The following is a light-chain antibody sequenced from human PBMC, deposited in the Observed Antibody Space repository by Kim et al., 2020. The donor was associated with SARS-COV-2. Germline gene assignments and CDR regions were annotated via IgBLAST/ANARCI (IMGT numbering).Light chain of an antibody. CDR2: DNN. CDR1: SSNIGDNY. Sequence: QSVLTQPPSVSAAPGQKLTISCSGSSSNIGDNYVSWYQQLPGTAPKLLIYDNNKRPSGIPDRFSGSKSGTSATLGITGLQSGDEADYYCGTWDSSLSSWVFGGGTQLTVL. J-gene: IGLJ3*02. CDR3: GTWDSSLSSWV. V-gene: IGLV1-51*01.